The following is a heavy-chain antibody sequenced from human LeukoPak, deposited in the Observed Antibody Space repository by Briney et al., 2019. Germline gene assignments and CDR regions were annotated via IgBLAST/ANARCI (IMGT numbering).Heavy chain of an antibody. V-gene: IGHV4-39*07. CDR2: IFDGETT. Sequence: PSETLSLTCSVSGGSISNGDYYWGWIRQAPGKGLEWIGSIFDGETTHYNPSLKNRATISVDTSKNQFSLKLTSVTAADATMYYCARQLPPAAADTRGYFDYWGQGTVVTVSS. D-gene: IGHD6-25*01. CDR1: GGSISNGDYY. CDR3: ARQLPPAAADTRGYFDY. J-gene: IGHJ4*01.